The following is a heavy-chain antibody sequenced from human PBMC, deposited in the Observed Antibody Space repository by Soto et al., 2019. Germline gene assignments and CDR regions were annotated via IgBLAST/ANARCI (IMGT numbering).Heavy chain of an antibody. CDR2: IYPGDSDT. V-gene: IGHV5-51*01. CDR3: ARGAAPGTYGDYVMGAFDI. Sequence: PGESLKISCKGSGYSFTSYWIGWVRQMPGKGLEWMGIIYPGDSDTRYSPYFQGQVTISADKSISTAYLQWSSLKASDTAMYYCARGAAPGTYGDYVMGAFDIWGQGTMVTVPS. CDR1: GYSFTSYW. J-gene: IGHJ3*02. D-gene: IGHD4-17*01.